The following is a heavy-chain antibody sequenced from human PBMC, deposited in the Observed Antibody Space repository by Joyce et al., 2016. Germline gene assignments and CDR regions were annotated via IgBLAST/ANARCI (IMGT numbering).Heavy chain of an antibody. Sequence: QVQLQESGPGLVRPSETLSLTCSVSGGSISGSSYYWGWIRQSPGKGLEWLGSIYRSGTTYDNPSLKSRVIMSVDTSKNPFSLRLNSVSAADTAVYYCARTGVMVTAVHHFENWGQGTLVTVSS. CDR1: GGSISGSSYY. CDR2: IYRSGTT. J-gene: IGHJ4*02. CDR3: ARTGVMVTAVHHFEN. D-gene: IGHD2-21*02. V-gene: IGHV4-39*07.